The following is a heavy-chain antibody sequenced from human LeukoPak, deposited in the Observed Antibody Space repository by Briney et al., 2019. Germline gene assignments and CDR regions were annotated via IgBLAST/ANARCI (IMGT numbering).Heavy chain of an antibody. Sequence: LSLTCTVSGGSISSGGYYWRWVRQAPGKGLEWVAVISYDGSNKYYADSVNGRFTISRDNSKHTLYLQMNSLRAEDTAVYYCARDLAFSYYYDSSGHGVDYWGQRTLVTVSS. J-gene: IGHJ4*02. CDR1: GGSISSGG. V-gene: IGHV3-30-3*01. CDR3: ARDLAFSYYYDSSGHGVDY. D-gene: IGHD3-22*01. CDR2: ISYDGSNK.